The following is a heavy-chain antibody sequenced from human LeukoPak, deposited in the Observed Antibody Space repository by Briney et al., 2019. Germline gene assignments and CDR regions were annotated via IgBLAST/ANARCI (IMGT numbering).Heavy chain of an antibody. CDR2: ISGSGGST. J-gene: IGHJ4*02. D-gene: IGHD2-2*01. CDR3: AKVIIVVVPAAQYYFDY. CDR1: GFTFSSYA. Sequence: GGSLRLSCAASGFTFSSYAMSWVRQAPGKGLERVSAISGSGGSTYYADSVKGRFTISRDNSKNTLYLQMNSLRAEDTAVYYCAKVIIVVVPAAQYYFDYWGQGTLVTVSS. V-gene: IGHV3-23*01.